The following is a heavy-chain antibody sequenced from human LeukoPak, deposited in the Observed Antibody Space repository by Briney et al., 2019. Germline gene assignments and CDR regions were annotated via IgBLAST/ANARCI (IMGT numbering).Heavy chain of an antibody. D-gene: IGHD2-15*01. Sequence: GASVKVSRKASGYSFTNYAINWVRQAPGQRLEWMGWINAGNGNTKYSQEFQGRVTILRDTSASTVYMALTSLKSEDMAVYYCARGIWTSHSVGYYFDFWGQGTLVTVSS. J-gene: IGHJ4*02. CDR2: INAGNGNT. CDR1: GYSFTNYA. V-gene: IGHV1-3*03. CDR3: ARGIWTSHSVGYYFDF.